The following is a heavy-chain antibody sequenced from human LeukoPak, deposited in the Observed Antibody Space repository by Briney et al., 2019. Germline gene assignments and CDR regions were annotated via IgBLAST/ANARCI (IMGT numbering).Heavy chain of an antibody. CDR2: IYHSGST. CDR1: GGSISSGGYS. CDR3: AKSGQQLVLGAFDI. V-gene: IGHV4-30-2*01. D-gene: IGHD6-13*01. Sequence: SETLSLTCAVSGGSISSGGYSWSWIRQPPGKGLEWIGYIYHSGSTYYNPSLKSRVTISVDTSNNRFSLQLTSVTAADTAVYYCAKSGQQLVLGAFDIWGQGTMVTVSS. J-gene: IGHJ3*02.